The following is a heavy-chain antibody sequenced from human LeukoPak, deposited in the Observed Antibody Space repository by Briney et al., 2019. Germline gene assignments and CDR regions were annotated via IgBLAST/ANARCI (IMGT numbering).Heavy chain of an antibody. CDR3: ARGSRNSLVRLDY. J-gene: IGHJ4*02. CDR2: INHSGST. Sequence: PSETLSLTCTVSGGSINSYYWSWIRQPSGKGLEWIGEINHSGSTNYNPSLKSRVTISVDTSKNQFSLKLSSVTAADTAVYYCARGSRNSLVRLDYWGQGTLVTVSS. CDR1: GGSINSYY. V-gene: IGHV4-34*01. D-gene: IGHD2/OR15-2a*01.